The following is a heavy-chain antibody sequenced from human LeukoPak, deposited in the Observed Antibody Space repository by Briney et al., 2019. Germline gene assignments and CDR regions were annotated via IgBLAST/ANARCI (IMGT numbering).Heavy chain of an antibody. D-gene: IGHD6-19*01. CDR1: GFTFSSYW. Sequence: PGGSLRLSCAASGFTFSSYWMSWVRQAPGKGLEWVANIKQDGSEKYYVDSVKGRFTISRDNAKNSLYLQMNSLRAEDTAVYYCARDRDSSGWYYYYGMDVWGQGTTVTVSS. J-gene: IGHJ6*02. CDR2: IKQDGSEK. V-gene: IGHV3-7*01. CDR3: ARDRDSSGWYYYYGMDV.